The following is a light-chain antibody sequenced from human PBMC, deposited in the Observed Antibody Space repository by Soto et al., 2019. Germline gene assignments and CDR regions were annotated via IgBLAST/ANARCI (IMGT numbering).Light chain of an antibody. V-gene: IGKV1-8*01. CDR3: QQYYSYSYT. CDR1: QGISSY. J-gene: IGKJ2*01. Sequence: AIRMTQSPSSFSASTGDRVTITCRASQGISSYLAWYQQKPGKAPKLLIYAASTLQSGVPSRFSGSGSGKDFILTISCLQYEDFASYYCQQYYSYSYTFGEGTKLEIK. CDR2: AAS.